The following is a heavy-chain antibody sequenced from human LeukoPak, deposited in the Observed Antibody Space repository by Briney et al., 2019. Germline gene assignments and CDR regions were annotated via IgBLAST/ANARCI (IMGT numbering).Heavy chain of an antibody. Sequence: GGSLRLSCAASGFTFSSYAMSWVRQAPGKGLEWVSAISGSGGSTYYADSVKGRFTISRDNSKNTLYLQMNSLRAEDTAVYYCARATPAMPKYYYYGMDVWGQGTTVTVSS. CDR3: ARATPAMPKYYYYGMDV. J-gene: IGHJ6*02. CDR2: ISGSGGST. V-gene: IGHV3-23*01. D-gene: IGHD2-2*01. CDR1: GFTFSSYA.